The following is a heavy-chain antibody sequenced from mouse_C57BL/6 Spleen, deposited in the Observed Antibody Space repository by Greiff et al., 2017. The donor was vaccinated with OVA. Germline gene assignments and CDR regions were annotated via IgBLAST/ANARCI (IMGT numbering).Heavy chain of an antibody. CDR3: TIGYDFAY. J-gene: IGHJ3*01. D-gene: IGHD2-2*01. CDR2: IDPENGDT. V-gene: IGHV14-4*01. CDR1: GFNIKDDY. Sequence: EVQLQQSGAELVRPGASVKLSCTASGFNIKDDYMHWVKQRPEQGLEWIGWIDPENGDTEYASKFQGKATITADTSSNTAYLQLSSLTSEDTAVYYCTIGYDFAYWGQGTLVTVSA.